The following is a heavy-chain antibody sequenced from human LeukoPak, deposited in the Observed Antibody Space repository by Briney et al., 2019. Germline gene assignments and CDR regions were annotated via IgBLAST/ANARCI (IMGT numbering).Heavy chain of an antibody. V-gene: IGHV3-74*01. J-gene: IGHJ4*02. D-gene: IGHD2-15*01. Sequence: GSLRLSCAASGFTFSSYWMHWVRQAPGKGLVWVSRINSDGSSTGYAASVKGRFTISRDNAKNTLYLQMNSLRAADTAVYYCAILWWHRVDYWGQGTLVTVSS. CDR2: INSDGSST. CDR3: AILWWHRVDY. CDR1: GFTFSSYW.